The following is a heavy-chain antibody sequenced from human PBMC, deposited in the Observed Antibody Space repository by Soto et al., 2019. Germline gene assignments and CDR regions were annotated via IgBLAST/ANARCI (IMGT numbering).Heavy chain of an antibody. CDR3: ARGWGRIFDY. D-gene: IGHD7-27*01. J-gene: IGHJ4*02. CDR1: GGSFSGYY. CDR2: INHSGST. Sequence: QVQLQQWGAGLLKPSETLSLTCAVYGGSFSGYYWNWIRQPPGKGLEWIGEINHSGSTNYNQYLRSRVTISVDTSKTQFSLKLSAVTAADTAVYYCARGWGRIFDYWGQGTLVTVSS. V-gene: IGHV4-34*01.